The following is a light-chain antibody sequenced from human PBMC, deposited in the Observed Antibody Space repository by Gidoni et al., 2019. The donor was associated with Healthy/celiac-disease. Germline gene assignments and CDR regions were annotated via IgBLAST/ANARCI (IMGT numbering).Light chain of an antibody. CDR2: DAS. V-gene: IGKV1-33*01. Sequence: DIQMTPSPSSLSASVGDRVTITCQASQDISNYLNWYQQKPGKAPKLLIYDASNLETGVPSRFSGSGSGTDFTCTISSLQPEDIATYYCQQYDNLPPYTFGQGTKLEIK. CDR3: QQYDNLPPYT. CDR1: QDISNY. J-gene: IGKJ2*01.